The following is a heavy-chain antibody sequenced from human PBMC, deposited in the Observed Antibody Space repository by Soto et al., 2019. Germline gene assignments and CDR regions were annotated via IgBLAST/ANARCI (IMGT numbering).Heavy chain of an antibody. J-gene: IGHJ3*02. CDR2: INPSGGST. CDR3: ARGGVVGATDGAFDI. D-gene: IGHD1-26*01. Sequence: ASVKVSCKASGYTFTSYYMHWVRPAPGQGLEWMGIINPSGGSTSYAQKFQGRVTMTRDTSTSTVYMELSSLRSEDTAVYYCARGGVVGATDGAFDIWGQGTMVTVSS. CDR1: GYTFTSYY. V-gene: IGHV1-46*01.